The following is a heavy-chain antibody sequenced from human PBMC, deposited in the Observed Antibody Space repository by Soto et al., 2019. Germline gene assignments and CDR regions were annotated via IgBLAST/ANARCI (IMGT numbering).Heavy chain of an antibody. CDR2: INPNTSAT. V-gene: IGHV1-2*02. J-gene: IGHJ6*02. D-gene: IGHD1-26*01. CDR1: GYIFTGYF. CDR3: ARITWGRAHYYNMDV. Sequence: QVQLVQSGAEVKKSGASVKVSCKASGYIFTGYFIQWLRQAPGQGLEWMGWINPNTSATNYAQKFQGRVTMTRDTSLGTAYMKLTSLRHDDTALYYCARITWGRAHYYNMDVWGQGTTVTVSS.